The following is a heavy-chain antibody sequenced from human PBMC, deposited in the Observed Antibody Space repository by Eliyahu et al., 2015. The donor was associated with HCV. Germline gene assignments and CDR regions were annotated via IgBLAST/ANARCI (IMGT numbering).Heavy chain of an antibody. V-gene: IGHV3-11*06. J-gene: IGHJ6*02. CDR2: ISSSSSYT. CDR3: ARGADYGDYGMDV. Sequence: QVQLVESGGGLVKPGGSLRLSCAASGFXFSDYYMSWIRQAPGKGLEWVSYISSSSSYTNYADSVKGRFTISRDNAKNSLYLQMNSLRAEDTAVYYCARGADYGDYGMDVWGQGTTVTVSS. CDR1: GFXFSDYY. D-gene: IGHD4-17*01.